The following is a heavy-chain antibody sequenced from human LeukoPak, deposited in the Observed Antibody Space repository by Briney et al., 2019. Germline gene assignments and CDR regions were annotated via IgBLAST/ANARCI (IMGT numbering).Heavy chain of an antibody. CDR2: ISYDGSNK. CDR3: ARDRIAVPDY. J-gene: IGHJ4*02. CDR1: GFTFSSYA. D-gene: IGHD6-19*01. V-gene: IGHV3-30*04. Sequence: GGSLRLSCAASGFTFSSYAMHWVRQAPGKGLEWVAVISYDGSNKYYADSVKGRFTISRDNSKNTLYLQMNKLRAEDTAVYYCARDRIAVPDYWGQGTLVTVSS.